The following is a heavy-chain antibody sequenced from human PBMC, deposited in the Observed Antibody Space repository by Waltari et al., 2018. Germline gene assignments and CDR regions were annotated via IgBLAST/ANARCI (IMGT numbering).Heavy chain of an antibody. CDR2: INAGNGNT. V-gene: IGHV1-3*01. Sequence: QVQLVQSGAEVKKPGASVKVSCKASGYTFTSYAMHWLRQAPGQRLEWMGWINAGNGNTKYSQKFQGRVTITRDTSASTAYMELSSLRSEDTAVYYCARDGRSSSGKRYIQYNWFDPWGQGTLVTVSS. J-gene: IGHJ5*02. CDR1: GYTFTSYA. CDR3: ARDGRSSSGKRYIQYNWFDP. D-gene: IGHD6-13*01.